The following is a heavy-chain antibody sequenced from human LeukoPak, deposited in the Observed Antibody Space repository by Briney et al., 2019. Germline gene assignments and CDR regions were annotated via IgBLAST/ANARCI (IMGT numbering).Heavy chain of an antibody. CDR1: GFTFSSYS. Sequence: GGSLRLSCAASGFTFSSYSMNWVRQAPGKGPEWVSYISSSGSTIYYADSVKGRFTISRDNAKNSLYLQMNSLRAEDTAVYYCAGWGSYRAFDIWGQGTMVTVSS. J-gene: IGHJ3*02. CDR2: ISSSGSTI. V-gene: IGHV3-48*04. CDR3: AGWGSYRAFDI. D-gene: IGHD3-16*02.